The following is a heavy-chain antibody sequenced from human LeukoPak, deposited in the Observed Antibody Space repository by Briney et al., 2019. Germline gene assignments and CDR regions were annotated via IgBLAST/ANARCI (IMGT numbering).Heavy chain of an antibody. Sequence: GGSLRLSCAASGVTFSSYSMNWVRQAPGKGLEWVSYISSSSSTEYYADSVKGRFTISRDNAKNSLYLQMDSLRAADTAVYYCTVSFDFWGQGTLVTVSS. CDR1: GVTFSSYS. D-gene: IGHD5/OR15-5a*01. CDR2: ISSSSSTE. CDR3: TVSFDF. J-gene: IGHJ4*02. V-gene: IGHV3-48*04.